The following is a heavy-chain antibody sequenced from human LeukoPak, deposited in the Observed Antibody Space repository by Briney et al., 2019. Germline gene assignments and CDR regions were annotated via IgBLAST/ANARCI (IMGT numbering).Heavy chain of an antibody. CDR2: ISYDGSIK. CDR3: AKDVKWELLNYFDY. D-gene: IGHD1-26*01. V-gene: IGHV3-30*18. CDR1: GFTFSSYG. J-gene: IGHJ4*02. Sequence: GGSLRLSCAASGFTFSSYGMHWVRQAPGKELEWVAVISYDGSIKYYADSVKGRFTISRDNSKNTLYLQMNSLRAEDTAVYYCAKDVKWELLNYFDYWGQGTLVTVSS.